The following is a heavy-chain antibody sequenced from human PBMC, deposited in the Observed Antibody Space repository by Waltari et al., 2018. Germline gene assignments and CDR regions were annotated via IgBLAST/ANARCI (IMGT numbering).Heavy chain of an antibody. Sequence: QVQLQESGPGLVKPSQTLSLTCTVSGGSLSRGSYYWRWLRQPAGRGLEWIGRIYTSGSTNYNPSLKSRVTISVDTSKNQFSLKLSSVTAADTAVYYCARIWLGDFWSGSGPTYGMDVWGQGTTVTVSS. CDR1: GGSLSRGSYY. J-gene: IGHJ6*02. V-gene: IGHV4-61*02. D-gene: IGHD3-3*01. CDR2: IYTSGST. CDR3: ARIWLGDFWSGSGPTYGMDV.